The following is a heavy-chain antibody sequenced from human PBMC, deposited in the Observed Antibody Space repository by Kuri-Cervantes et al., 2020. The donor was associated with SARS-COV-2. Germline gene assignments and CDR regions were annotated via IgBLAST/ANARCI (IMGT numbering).Heavy chain of an antibody. CDR1: GGSISSSSYY. V-gene: IGHV4-39*01. CDR2: IYYSGST. J-gene: IGHJ4*02. Sequence: SETLSLTCTVSGGSISSSSYYWGWIRQPPGKGLEWIGSIYYSGSTYYNPSLKSRVTISVDTSKNQFSLKLSSVTAADTAVYYCARRLRDSSSWTPYCFDYWGQGTLVTVSS. CDR3: ARRLRDSSSWTPYCFDY. D-gene: IGHD6-13*01.